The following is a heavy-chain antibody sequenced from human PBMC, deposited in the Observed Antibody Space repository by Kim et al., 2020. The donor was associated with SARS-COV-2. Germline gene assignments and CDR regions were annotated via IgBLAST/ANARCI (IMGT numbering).Heavy chain of an antibody. CDR1: GFSVSVIY. CDR2: IYTGGGS. J-gene: IGHJ6*03. V-gene: IGHV3-53*01. D-gene: IGHD2-15*01. Sequence: GGSLRLSCAASGFSVSVIYMSWVRQAPGRGLEWVSVIYTGGGSYYADSVKGRFIISRDDSENTSYLRLNSLRAADTAAYYCSIVVAGLGDYYHVAV. CDR3: SIVVAGLGDYYHVAV.